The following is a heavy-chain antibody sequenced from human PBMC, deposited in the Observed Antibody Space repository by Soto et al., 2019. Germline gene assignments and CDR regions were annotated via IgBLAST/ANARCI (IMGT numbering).Heavy chain of an antibody. CDR1: GFPFSSYG. V-gene: IGHV3-33*03. CDR3: ASSIN. CDR2: IWYDGSNK. J-gene: IGHJ4*02. Sequence: GWSLRLSCAASGFPFSSYGMHLVRQAPGKGLDWVGVIWYDGSNKDYAESVKGRFTISRDNSKNILYLQMNSLRADDTAVYYCASSINWGKGTLVTVSS.